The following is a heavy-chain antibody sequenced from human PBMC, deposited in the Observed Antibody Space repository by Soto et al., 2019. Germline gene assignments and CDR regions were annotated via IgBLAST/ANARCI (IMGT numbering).Heavy chain of an antibody. CDR2: ISGSGGST. Sequence: GGSLRLSCAASGFTFSSYAMSWVRQAPGKGLEWVSAISGSGGSTYYADSVKGRFTISRDNSKNTLYLQMNSLRAEDTAVYYCARGYCSGGSCYPWDYYYGMDVWGQGTTVTVS. D-gene: IGHD2-15*01. J-gene: IGHJ6*02. V-gene: IGHV3-23*01. CDR1: GFTFSSYA. CDR3: ARGYCSGGSCYPWDYYYGMDV.